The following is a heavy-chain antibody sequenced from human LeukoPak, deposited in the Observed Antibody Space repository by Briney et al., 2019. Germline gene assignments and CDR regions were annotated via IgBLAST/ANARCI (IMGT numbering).Heavy chain of an antibody. CDR1: GFTFSSYG. Sequence: GGSLRLSCAASGFTFSSYGMSWVRQAPGKGLEWVSSISSSSSYIYYADSVKGRFTISRDNAKNSLYLQMNSLRAEDTAVYYCARTYYYDSSGYYFPDHFDYWGQGTLVTVSS. J-gene: IGHJ4*02. V-gene: IGHV3-21*01. CDR2: ISSSSSYI. CDR3: ARTYYYDSSGYYFPDHFDY. D-gene: IGHD3-22*01.